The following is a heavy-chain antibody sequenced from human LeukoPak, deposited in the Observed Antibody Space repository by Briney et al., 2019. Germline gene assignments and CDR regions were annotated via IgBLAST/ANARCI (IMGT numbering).Heavy chain of an antibody. CDR1: GITFGNNW. J-gene: IGHJ5*02. CDR2: INSDGGGA. Sequence: GGSLRLSCAASGITFGNNWMHWVRQARGKGLVWISRINSDGGGAIYADSVKGRFTVTRDNAKNTLYLQMNSLRAEDTAVYYCARDVPHNWFDTWGQGTLVTVSS. CDR3: ARDVPHNWFDT. V-gene: IGHV3-74*01.